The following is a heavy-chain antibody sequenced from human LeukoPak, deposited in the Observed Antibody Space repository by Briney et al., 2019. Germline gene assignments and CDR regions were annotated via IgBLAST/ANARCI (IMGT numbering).Heavy chain of an antibody. CDR3: ARDGAGYCSSTSCRAGVDY. V-gene: IGHV4-59*12. Sequence: SETLSLTCIVSGGSMSSYYWSWIRQPPGKGLEWIGYIYYSGSTNYNPSLKSRVTISVDTSKDQFSLKLSSVTAADTAVYYCARDGAGYCSSTSCRAGVDYWGQGTLVTVSS. CDR1: GGSMSSYY. J-gene: IGHJ4*02. D-gene: IGHD2-2*01. CDR2: IYYSGST.